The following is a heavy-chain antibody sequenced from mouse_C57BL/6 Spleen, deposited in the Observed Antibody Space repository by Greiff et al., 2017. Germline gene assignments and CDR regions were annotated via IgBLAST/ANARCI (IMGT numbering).Heavy chain of an antibody. D-gene: IGHD4-1*02. CDR2: IYPGDGDT. V-gene: IGHV1-82*01. CDR3: ASQLGYYFDY. J-gene: IGHJ2*01. CDR1: GYAFSSSW. Sequence: VKLMESGPELVKPGASVKISCKASGYAFSSSWMNWVKQRPGKGLEWIGRIYPGDGDTNYNGKFKGKATLTADKSSSTAYMQLSSLTSEDSAVYFCASQLGYYFDYWGQGTTLTVSS.